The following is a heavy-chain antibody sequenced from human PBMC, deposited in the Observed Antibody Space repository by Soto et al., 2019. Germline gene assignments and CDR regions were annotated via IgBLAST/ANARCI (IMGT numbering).Heavy chain of an antibody. V-gene: IGHV3-23*01. Sequence: VGSLRLSCAASGFTFSSYDMSWVRQAPGKGLEWVSGVSASGSITSYADSAKGRFTISRDNAKNTMFLQINSLRAEDTAVYFCAKGDCSGGRCYRGFDYWGQGTLVTVS. D-gene: IGHD2-15*01. CDR3: AKGDCSGGRCYRGFDY. CDR1: GFTFSSYD. CDR2: VSASGSIT. J-gene: IGHJ4*02.